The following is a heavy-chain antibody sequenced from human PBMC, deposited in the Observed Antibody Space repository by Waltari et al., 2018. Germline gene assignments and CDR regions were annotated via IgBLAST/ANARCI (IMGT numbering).Heavy chain of an antibody. Sequence: QVQLVQSGAEVKKPGASVKVSCKASGYTFTSYGIRWVRQAPGQGLERMGWISAYNGNTNYAQKLQGRVTMTTDTSTSTAYMELRSLRSDDTAVYYCARYCSSTSCYTPRGVFDYWGQGTLVTVSS. CDR3: ARYCSSTSCYTPRGVFDY. J-gene: IGHJ4*02. D-gene: IGHD2-2*02. CDR1: GYTFTSYG. CDR2: ISAYNGNT. V-gene: IGHV1-18*01.